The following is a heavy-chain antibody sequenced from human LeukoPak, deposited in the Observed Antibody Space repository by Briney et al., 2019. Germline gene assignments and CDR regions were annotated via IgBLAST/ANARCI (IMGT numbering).Heavy chain of an antibody. Sequence: PGGSLRLSCAASGFTFSDAWMSWVRQAPGKGLEWVGRIKSKTDGGTTDYAAPVKGRFTISRDDSKNTLYLQMNSLKTEDTAVYYCTTGESWELIDYWGQGTLVTVSS. J-gene: IGHJ4*02. D-gene: IGHD1-26*01. CDR1: GFTFSDAW. V-gene: IGHV3-15*01. CDR3: TTGESWELIDY. CDR2: IKSKTDGGTT.